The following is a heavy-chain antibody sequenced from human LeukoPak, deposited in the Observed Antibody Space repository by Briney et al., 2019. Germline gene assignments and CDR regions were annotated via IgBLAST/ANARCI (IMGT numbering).Heavy chain of an antibody. Sequence: GGSLRLSCAASGFTFSSYSMNWVRQAPGKGLEWVSSISSSSSYIYYADSVKGRFTISRDNAKNSLYLQMNSLRAEDTAVYYCARDRNTDFWSGYYTNYFDYWGQGTLVTVSS. CDR1: GFTFSSYS. CDR2: ISSSSSYI. V-gene: IGHV3-21*01. J-gene: IGHJ4*02. D-gene: IGHD3-3*01. CDR3: ARDRNTDFWSGYYTNYFDY.